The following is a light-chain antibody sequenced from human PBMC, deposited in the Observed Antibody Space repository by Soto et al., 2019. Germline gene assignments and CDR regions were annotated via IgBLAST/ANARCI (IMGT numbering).Light chain of an antibody. J-gene: IGLJ1*01. CDR1: SSDVGGYNY. Sequence: QSALTQPPSASGSPGQSVTISCTGTSSDVGGYNYVSWYQQYPGKVPKLMVYEVNKRPSGVPDRFSGSKSGNTASLTVYGLKAEDEADYYCTSYAGGNNVFGTGTKLTVL. V-gene: IGLV2-8*01. CDR2: EVN. CDR3: TSYAGGNNV.